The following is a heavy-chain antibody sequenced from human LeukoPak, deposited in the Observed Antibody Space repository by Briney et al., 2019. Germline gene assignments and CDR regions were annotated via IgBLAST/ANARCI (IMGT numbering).Heavy chain of an antibody. CDR3: ARDFFWDSSSSPFDY. CDR1: GYTFTSYY. D-gene: IGHD6-6*01. J-gene: IGHJ4*02. Sequence: GASVKVSCKASGYTFTSYYMHWVRQAPGQGLEWMAIINPSGGSTSYAQKFQGRVTMTRDTSTSTAYMELRSLRSDDTAVYYCARDFFWDSSSSPFDYWGQGTLVTVSS. CDR2: INPSGGST. V-gene: IGHV1-46*01.